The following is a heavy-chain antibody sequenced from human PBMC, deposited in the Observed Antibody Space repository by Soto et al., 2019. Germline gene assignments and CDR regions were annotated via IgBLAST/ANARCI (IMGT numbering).Heavy chain of an antibody. CDR3: AKDIRQGRCTEWSDN. CDR2: ISGSGGST. CDR1: VFTFSSYS. Sequence: LLLSXGSSVFTFSSYSISWCDQSPLKGLEWVSAISGSGGSTYYADSVKGRFTISRDNSKNTLYLQMNSLRAEDTAVYYCAKDIRQGRCTEWSDNWGQGTLVTVYS. D-gene: IGHD3-3*02. V-gene: IGHV3-23*01. J-gene: IGHJ5*02.